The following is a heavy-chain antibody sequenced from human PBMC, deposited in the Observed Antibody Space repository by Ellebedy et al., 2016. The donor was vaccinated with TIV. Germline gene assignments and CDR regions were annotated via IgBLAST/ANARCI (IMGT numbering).Heavy chain of an antibody. V-gene: IGHV3-23*01. CDR2: ISGSGGST. Sequence: GGSLRLSCAASGFTFSSYAMSWVRQAPGKGLEWVSAISGSGGSTYYADSVKGRFTISRDNSKNTLYLQMNSLRAEDTAVYYCAKVLRSITMIVVVTYVVSWGQGTLVTVSS. D-gene: IGHD3-22*01. J-gene: IGHJ5*02. CDR3: AKVLRSITMIVVVTYVVS. CDR1: GFTFSSYA.